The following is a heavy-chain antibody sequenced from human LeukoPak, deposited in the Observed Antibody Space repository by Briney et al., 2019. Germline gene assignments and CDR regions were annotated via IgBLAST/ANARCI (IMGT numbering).Heavy chain of an antibody. CDR1: GFTFSNYA. CDR3: ARGRSSPNRKY. CDR2: ISSDGLNK. D-gene: IGHD1-14*01. Sequence: GGSLRLSCAASGFTFSNYAMHWVRHAPGKRLQWVSVISSDGLNKYYADSAKGRFTIPRDNSVSTVYLQMNSLRPEDTAVYYCARGRSSPNRKYWGQGTLVTVSS. J-gene: IGHJ4*02. V-gene: IGHV3-30*04.